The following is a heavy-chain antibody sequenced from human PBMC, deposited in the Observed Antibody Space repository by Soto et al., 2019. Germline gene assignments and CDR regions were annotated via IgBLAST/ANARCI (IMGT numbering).Heavy chain of an antibody. CDR3: ARGGKRITIFGVVIDKIDY. Sequence: SETLSLTCAVYGGSFSGYYWSWIRQPPGKGLEWIGEINHSGSTNYNPSLKSRVTISVDTSKNQFSLKPSSVTAADTAVYYCARGGKRITIFGVVIDKIDYWGQGTLVTVSS. J-gene: IGHJ4*02. V-gene: IGHV4-34*01. CDR2: INHSGST. D-gene: IGHD3-3*01. CDR1: GGSFSGYY.